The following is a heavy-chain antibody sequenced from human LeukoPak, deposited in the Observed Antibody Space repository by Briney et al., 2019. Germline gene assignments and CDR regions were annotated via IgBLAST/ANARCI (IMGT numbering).Heavy chain of an antibody. D-gene: IGHD6-13*01. CDR3: ARDSSSWYSFFDY. CDR2: MNPNSGNT. J-gene: IGHJ4*02. V-gene: IGHV1-8*01. Sequence: GASVKVSCKASGYTFTSYDINWVRQATGQGLEWMGWMNPNSGNTGYAQKFQGRVTMTRNTSISTAYMELSSLRSEDTAVYYCARDSSSWYSFFDYWGQGTLVTVSS. CDR1: GYTFTSYD.